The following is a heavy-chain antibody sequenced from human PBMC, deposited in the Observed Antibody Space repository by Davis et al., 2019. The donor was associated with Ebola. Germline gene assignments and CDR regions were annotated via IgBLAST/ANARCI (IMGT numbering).Heavy chain of an antibody. Sequence: PGGSLRLSCAASGFTLISYSMTWVRQAPGKGLEWVSGISGSGTGTYYADSVKGRFTFSRDTSMNTLYLQMNSLRAEDTAVYYCARAVGPIYFDYWGQGTLVTVSS. CDR2: ISGSGTGT. V-gene: IGHV3-23*01. CDR1: GFTLISYS. D-gene: IGHD1-26*01. CDR3: ARAVGPIYFDY. J-gene: IGHJ4*02.